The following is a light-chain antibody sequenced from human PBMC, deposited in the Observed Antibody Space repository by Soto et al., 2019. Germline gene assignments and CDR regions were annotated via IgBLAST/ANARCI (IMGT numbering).Light chain of an antibody. V-gene: IGLV1-47*02. Sequence: QSVMTQPPLASGTPGQRVTISCSGSSSNIGSNYVYWYQQLPGTAPKLLIYSNNQRPSGVPDRFSGSKSGTSASLAISGLRSEDEADYYCAAWDDSLSGRMVFGGGTKLTVL. J-gene: IGLJ2*01. CDR1: SSNIGSNY. CDR3: AAWDDSLSGRMV. CDR2: SNN.